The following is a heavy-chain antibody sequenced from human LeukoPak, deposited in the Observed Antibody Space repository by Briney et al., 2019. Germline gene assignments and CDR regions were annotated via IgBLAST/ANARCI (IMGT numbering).Heavy chain of an antibody. CDR3: AREMGRYYGSGSYYNANYYYYGMDV. J-gene: IGHJ6*02. CDR2: ISSSSSYI. CDR1: GFTFSSYS. V-gene: IGHV3-21*01. Sequence: GGSLRLSCAASGFTFSSYSMNWVRQAPGKGLEWVSSISSSSSYIYYADSVKGRFTISRDNAKNSLYLQMNSLRAEDTAVYYCAREMGRYYGSGSYYNANYYYYGMDVRGQGTTVTVSS. D-gene: IGHD3-10*01.